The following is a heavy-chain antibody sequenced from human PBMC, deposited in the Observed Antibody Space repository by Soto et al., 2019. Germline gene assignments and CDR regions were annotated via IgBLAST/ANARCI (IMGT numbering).Heavy chain of an antibody. CDR3: ARDIVAGYCSGGSCYSGSSGGDWFDP. V-gene: IGHV1-69*13. CDR2: IIPIFGTA. J-gene: IGHJ5*02. Sequence: EASVKFSCKASGGTFSSYAISWVRQAPGQGLEWMGGIIPIFGTANYAQKFQGRVTITADESTSTAYMELSSLRSEDTAVYYCARDIVAGYCSGGSCYSGSSGGDWFDPWGQGTLVTVSS. D-gene: IGHD2-15*01. CDR1: GGTFSSYA.